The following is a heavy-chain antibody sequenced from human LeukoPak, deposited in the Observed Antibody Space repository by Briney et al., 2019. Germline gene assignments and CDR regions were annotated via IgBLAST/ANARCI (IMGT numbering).Heavy chain of an antibody. CDR1: GFCSSMYW. Sequence: GGSLRLSCEASGFCSSMYWMAWVRQAPGKGVGWVANIKRDGSERHCLDSVRGRFTVSRDNAKNSVYLQLTSLRAEDTAVYFCARDTTYYESSAYYDSYDIWGKGTMVTVSS. CDR2: IKRDGSER. D-gene: IGHD3-22*01. V-gene: IGHV3-7*01. J-gene: IGHJ3*02. CDR3: ARDTTYYESSAYYDSYDI.